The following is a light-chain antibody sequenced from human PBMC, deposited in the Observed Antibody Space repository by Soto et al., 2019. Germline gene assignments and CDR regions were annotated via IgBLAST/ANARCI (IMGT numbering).Light chain of an antibody. Sequence: IVITQSPATLSVSPGERATLSCRASQSVSSNLAWYQQKPGQAPRLLIYGASTRATGIPARFSGSGSGTEFTLTISSLQSEDFAVYYCQQYNNWPRTFGQGT. J-gene: IGKJ1*01. CDR1: QSVSSN. CDR3: QQYNNWPRT. V-gene: IGKV3-15*01. CDR2: GAS.